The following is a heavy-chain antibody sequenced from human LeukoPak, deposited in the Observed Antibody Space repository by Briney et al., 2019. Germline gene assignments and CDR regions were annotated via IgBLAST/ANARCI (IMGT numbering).Heavy chain of an antibody. V-gene: IGHV4-39*07. D-gene: IGHD6-19*01. CDR3: SSWGSAWYVVY. J-gene: IGHJ4*02. Sequence: PSETLSLTCTVSGASISGSGYYWGWVRQPPGKELEWIGSIHHSGSTYYNPSLKSRVTISVDTSKNQFSLKLRSVTAADTAVYYCSSWGSAWYVVYWGQGTLVTVSS. CDR2: IHHSGST. CDR1: GASISGSGYY.